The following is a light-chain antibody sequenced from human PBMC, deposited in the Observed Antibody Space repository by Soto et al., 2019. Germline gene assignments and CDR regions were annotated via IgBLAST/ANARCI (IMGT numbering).Light chain of an antibody. CDR2: EGT. J-gene: IGLJ2*01. V-gene: IGLV2-23*01. CDR1: SSDVGSYNL. Sequence: QSALTQPASVSGSPGQSITISCTGTSSDVGSYNLVSWYQQHPGKAPKLMVYEGTKRPSGVSNRFSGSKSGNTASLTISGLKAEDEADYYCQSYHSGNVVFGGGTKLTVL. CDR3: QSYHSGNVV.